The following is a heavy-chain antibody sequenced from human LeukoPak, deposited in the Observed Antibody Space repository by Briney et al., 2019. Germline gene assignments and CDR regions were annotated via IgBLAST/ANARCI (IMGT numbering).Heavy chain of an antibody. CDR1: WYSFTSYW. J-gene: IGHJ5*02. Sequence: GEPLKISCKGSWYSFTSYWIGWVRQIPGKGLEWMGIIYPGESDTRYSPSFQGQVTISADKSISTAYLQWGSLKASDTAMYYCARVAGGDWFDPWGQGTLVTVSS. D-gene: IGHD3-16*01. CDR2: IYPGESDT. V-gene: IGHV5-51*01. CDR3: ARVAGGDWFDP.